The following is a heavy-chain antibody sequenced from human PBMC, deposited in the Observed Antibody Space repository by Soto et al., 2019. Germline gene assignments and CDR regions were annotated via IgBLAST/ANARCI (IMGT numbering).Heavy chain of an antibody. CDR3: VRFRRGQMDY. CDR2: INVFNGDP. Sequence: GSVNVSYKASGYLFTDYGIAWVRQDPGQGLEWMGWINVFNGDPRYAPNLQGRVTMTKDTSTNTASMELRSLRSDDTSVYCCVRFRRGQMDYWGQGSLVTVAS. V-gene: IGHV1-18*01. D-gene: IGHD3-10*01. CDR1: GYLFTDYG. J-gene: IGHJ4*02.